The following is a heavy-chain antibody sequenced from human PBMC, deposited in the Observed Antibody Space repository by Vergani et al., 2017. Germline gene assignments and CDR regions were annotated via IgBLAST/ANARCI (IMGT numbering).Heavy chain of an antibody. V-gene: IGHV5-51*01. Sequence: EVQLVESGGGLVQPGGSLRLSCAASGYSFTSYWIGWVRQMPGKGLEWMGSIYPGDSDTRYSPSFQGQVTISDDKSISTAYLQWSSLKASDTAMYYCARGMHCGGDCYPDAFDIWGQGTMVTGSS. D-gene: IGHD2-21*01. CDR3: ARGMHCGGDCYPDAFDI. CDR1: GYSFTSYW. J-gene: IGHJ3*02. CDR2: IYPGDSDT.